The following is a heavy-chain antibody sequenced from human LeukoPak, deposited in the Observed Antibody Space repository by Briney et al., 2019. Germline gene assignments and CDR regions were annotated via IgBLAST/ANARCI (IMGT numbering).Heavy chain of an antibody. V-gene: IGHV3-23*01. J-gene: IGHJ4*02. D-gene: IGHD7-27*01. CDR1: GFTFSSFA. Sequence: GGSLRLSCAASGFTFSSFAMSWVRQAPGKGLEWVSVISGRGDSTYYADSVKGRFTISRDNFKSTVYLQMNSLRAEDTAVYYCARETGDFDSWGQGTLVIVSS. CDR2: ISGRGDST. CDR3: ARETGDFDS.